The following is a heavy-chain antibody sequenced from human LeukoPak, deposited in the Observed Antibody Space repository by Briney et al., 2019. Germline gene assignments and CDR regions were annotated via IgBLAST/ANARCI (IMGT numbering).Heavy chain of an antibody. V-gene: IGHV1-2*02. Sequence: ASVKASCKASGYTFTGYYMHWVRQAPGQGLEWMGWINPNSGGTNYAQKFQGRVTMTRDTSISTAYMELSRLRSDDTAVYYCARVYYYGSGDHYYMDVWGKGTTVTVSS. CDR2: INPNSGGT. CDR3: ARVYYYGSGDHYYMDV. D-gene: IGHD3-10*01. J-gene: IGHJ6*03. CDR1: GYTFTGYY.